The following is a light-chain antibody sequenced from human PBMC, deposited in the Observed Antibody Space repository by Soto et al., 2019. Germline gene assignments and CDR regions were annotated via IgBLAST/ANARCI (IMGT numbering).Light chain of an antibody. J-gene: IGKJ4*01. V-gene: IGKV3-11*01. Sequence: EIVLTQSPATLSLSPGERATISCRASQSVSNYLAWYQQKPGQAPRLLIFDASNRATGIPPRFSGSGSGTDFSLTISSLEPEDSAIYYCQQRNFRPEITFGGGTKVEI. CDR2: DAS. CDR3: QQRNFRPEIT. CDR1: QSVSNY.